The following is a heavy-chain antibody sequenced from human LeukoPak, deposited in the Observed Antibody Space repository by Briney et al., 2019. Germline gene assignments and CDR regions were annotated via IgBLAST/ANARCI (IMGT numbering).Heavy chain of an antibody. CDR1: GYTFTGYY. J-gene: IGHJ5*02. D-gene: IGHD2-2*02. CDR3: ARDWGDIVVVPAAIRGRYNWSDP. V-gene: IGHV1-2*02. CDR2: INPNSGGT. Sequence: ASVKVSCKASGYTFTGYYMHWVRQAPGQGLEWMGWINPNSGGTNYAQKFQGRVTMTRDTSISTAYMELSRLRSDDTAVYYCARDWGDIVVVPAAIRGRYNWSDPWGQGTLVTVSS.